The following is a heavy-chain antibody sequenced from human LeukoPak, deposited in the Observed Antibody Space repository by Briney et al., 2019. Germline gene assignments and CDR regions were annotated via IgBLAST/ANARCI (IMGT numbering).Heavy chain of an antibody. Sequence: SETLSLTCTVSGGSISSYYWSWIRQPAGKGLEWIGRIYTSGSTNYNPSLKSRVTMSVDTSKNQFSLKLSSVTAGDTAVYYCAREKPAAGAIDYWGQGTLVTVSS. CDR3: AREKPAAGAIDY. V-gene: IGHV4-4*07. CDR1: GGSISSYY. J-gene: IGHJ4*02. CDR2: IYTSGST. D-gene: IGHD6-13*01.